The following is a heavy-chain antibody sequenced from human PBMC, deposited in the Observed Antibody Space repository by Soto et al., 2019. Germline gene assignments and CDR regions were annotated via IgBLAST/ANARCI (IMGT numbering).Heavy chain of an antibody. D-gene: IGHD2-15*01. CDR3: AKGGAYCSGGSCYSRGRGFDY. Sequence: GGSLRLSCAASGFTFSSYAMSWVRQAPGKGLEWVSAISGSGGSTYYADSVKGRFTISRDNSKNTLYLQMNSLRAEDTAVYYCAKGGAYCSGGSCYSRGRGFDYWGQGTLVTVSS. CDR1: GFTFSSYA. J-gene: IGHJ4*02. V-gene: IGHV3-23*01. CDR2: ISGSGGST.